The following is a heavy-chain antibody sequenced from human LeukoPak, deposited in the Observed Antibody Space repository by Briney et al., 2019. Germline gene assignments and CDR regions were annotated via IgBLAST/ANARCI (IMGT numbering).Heavy chain of an antibody. D-gene: IGHD2-2*01. CDR3: AKDSRSTSCCNWFDP. CDR2: ISASGGST. J-gene: IGHJ5*02. Sequence: PGGSLRLSCAASGFTVSTNYMSWVRQAPGKGLEWVSGISASGGSTYYADSVRGRFTISRDNSKNTLYVQMNSLRDDDTAVYYCAKDSRSTSCCNWFDPWGQGTLVTVSS. V-gene: IGHV3-23*01. CDR1: GFTVSTNY.